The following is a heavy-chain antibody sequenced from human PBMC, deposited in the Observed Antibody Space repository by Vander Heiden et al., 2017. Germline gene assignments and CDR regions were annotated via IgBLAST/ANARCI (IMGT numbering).Heavy chain of an antibody. CDR2: INHSGST. J-gene: IGHJ6*02. CDR3: ARAFPRTYGDYAYYYYYYGMDV. D-gene: IGHD4-17*01. CDR1: GGSFSGYY. V-gene: IGHV4-34*01. Sequence: QVQLQQWGAGLLKPSETLSLTCAVYGGSFSGYYLSWIRQPPGKGLEWIGEINHSGSTNYNPSLKSRVTISVDTSKNQFSLKLSSVTAADTAVYYCARAFPRTYGDYAYYYYYYGMDVWGQGTTVTVSS.